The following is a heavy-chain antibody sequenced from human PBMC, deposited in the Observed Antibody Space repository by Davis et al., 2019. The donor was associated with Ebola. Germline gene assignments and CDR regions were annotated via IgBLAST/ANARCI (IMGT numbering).Heavy chain of an antibody. D-gene: IGHD2-2*01. CDR1: GGSISSSSYY. CDR2: IYYSGST. Sequence: SETLSLTCTVSGGSISSSSYYWGWIRQPPGKGLEWIGSIYYSGSTYYNPSLKSRVTISVDTSKNQFSLKLSSVTAADTAVYYCASEYCSSASCHDAFDIWGQGTMVTVSS. V-gene: IGHV4-39*01. CDR3: ASEYCSSASCHDAFDI. J-gene: IGHJ3*02.